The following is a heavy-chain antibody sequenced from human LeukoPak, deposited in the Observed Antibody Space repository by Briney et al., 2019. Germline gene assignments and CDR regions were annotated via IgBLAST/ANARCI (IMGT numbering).Heavy chain of an antibody. Sequence: GASVKVSCKASGYTFTGYYIHWIRQAPGQGLEYVGWINPKSGDTNFAQTFQGRVRMTRDTSISTAYMELSRLKSDDTAVYYCAKEKYQMQLDTGYDPFDVWGQGTMVTVSS. CDR1: GYTFTGYY. CDR2: INPKSGDT. J-gene: IGHJ3*01. CDR3: AKEKYQMQLDTGYDPFDV. V-gene: IGHV1-2*02. D-gene: IGHD2-2*01.